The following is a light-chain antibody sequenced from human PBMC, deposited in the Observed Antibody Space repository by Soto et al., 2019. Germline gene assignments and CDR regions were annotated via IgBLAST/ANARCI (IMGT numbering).Light chain of an antibody. V-gene: IGKV3-15*01. J-gene: IGKJ1*01. Sequence: EIVMTQSPATLSVSPGERATLSCRASQSVNSNLAWYQQKPGQAPRLLIYGASTRATGVPARFSGRGSGTEFTLTVSILQSEDFAVYFAQQYNNWPTFGQGTKVEIK. CDR2: GAS. CDR3: QQYNNWPT. CDR1: QSVNSN.